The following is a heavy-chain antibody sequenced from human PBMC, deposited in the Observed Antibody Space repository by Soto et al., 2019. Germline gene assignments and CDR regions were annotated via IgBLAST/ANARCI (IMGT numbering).Heavy chain of an antibody. D-gene: IGHD6-19*01. J-gene: IGHJ4*02. CDR3: AKGWLVRGGQFDY. Sequence: GGSLRLSCAASGFTFSNYVISWVRQAPGKGLEWVSGISSSGGITYYADSVQGRFTTSRDNSKNTLYLQMNSLRSEDTAIYYCAKGWLVRGGQFDYWGQGTLVTVSS. CDR1: GFTFSNYV. V-gene: IGHV3-23*01. CDR2: ISSSGGIT.